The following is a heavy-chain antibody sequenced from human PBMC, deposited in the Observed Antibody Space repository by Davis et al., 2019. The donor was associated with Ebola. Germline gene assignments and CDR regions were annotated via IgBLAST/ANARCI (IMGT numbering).Heavy chain of an antibody. CDR3: ATERGITSAGGQFYFDGMDV. V-gene: IGHV5-10-1*01. J-gene: IGHJ6*02. CDR2: INPSDSYT. D-gene: IGHD6-13*01. Sequence: GESLKISCKGSGYSFTSFWISWVRQMPGKGLEWMGRINPSDSYTKYSPSFQGHVTISADKSVSTAYLQWRSLQASDTAIYYFATERGITSAGGQFYFDGMDVWGQGTTVTVSS. CDR1: GYSFTSFW.